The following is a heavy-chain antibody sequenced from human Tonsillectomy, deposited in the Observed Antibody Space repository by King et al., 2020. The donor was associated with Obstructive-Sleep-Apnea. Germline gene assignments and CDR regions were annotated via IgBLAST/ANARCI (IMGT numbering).Heavy chain of an antibody. CDR2: IYYSGST. CDR1: GGSISSGDYY. CDR3: ATRGHSGYDYGAFDY. D-gene: IGHD5-12*01. Sequence: VQLQESGPGLVKPSQTLSLTCTVSGGSISSGDYYWSWIRQPPGKGLEWIGYIYYSGSTYYNPSLQSRVTISVDTSKNQFSLKLNSVTAADTAVYYCATRGHSGYDYGAFDYWGQGTLVTVSS. V-gene: IGHV4-30-4*01. J-gene: IGHJ4*02.